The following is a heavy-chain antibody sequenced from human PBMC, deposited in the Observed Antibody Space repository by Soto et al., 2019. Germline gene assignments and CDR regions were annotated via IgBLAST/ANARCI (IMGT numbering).Heavy chain of an antibody. V-gene: IGHV3-15*01. Sequence: EVHLVESGGGLVKPGGSLRLSCAASGFTFSNAWMRWVRQAPGKGLACVGLIKSKTDGGTTDYAAPVKGRFTISRDDSKESRYLQMNSLKTEDTAVYYCTTERNREAGYATVYCGKGTLVTVSS. CDR1: GFTFSNAW. CDR2: IKSKTDGGTT. J-gene: IGHJ4*02. D-gene: IGHD1-1*01. CDR3: TTERNREAGYATVY.